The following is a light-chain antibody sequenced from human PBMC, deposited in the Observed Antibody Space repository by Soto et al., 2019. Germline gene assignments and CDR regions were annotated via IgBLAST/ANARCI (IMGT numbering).Light chain of an antibody. CDR3: LQDYNYPLT. CDR1: QGIRND. J-gene: IGKJ4*01. Sequence: AIQMTQSPSSLSASVGDRVTIICRASQGIRNDLGWYQQKPGKAPKVLIYSTSNLQSGVPSRFSGSGSGTDFTLTISSLHPEDFATYYCLQDYNYPLTFGGGTKVEIK. CDR2: STS. V-gene: IGKV1-6*01.